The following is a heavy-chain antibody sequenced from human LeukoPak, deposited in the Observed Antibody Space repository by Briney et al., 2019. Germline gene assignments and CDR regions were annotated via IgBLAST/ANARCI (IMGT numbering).Heavy chain of an antibody. CDR3: ARDIIHRSGFYRSAIDI. CDR2: ITSTSIK. D-gene: IGHD3-22*01. Sequence: PWGSLRLSCSASGFTLSSYTMNWVRQAPGKGLEWVLYITSTSIKYYEDSVKGRFTISRDNAKNSLHLQMNSLRDEDTAMYYCARDIIHRSGFYRSAIDIWGQGTMVTVSS. V-gene: IGHV3-48*02. J-gene: IGHJ3*02. CDR1: GFTLSSYT.